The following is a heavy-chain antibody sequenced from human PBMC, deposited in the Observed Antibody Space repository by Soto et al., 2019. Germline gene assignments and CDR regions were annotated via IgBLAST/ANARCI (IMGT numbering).Heavy chain of an antibody. J-gene: IGHJ4*02. Sequence: GGSLRLSCAASGFTFSSYWMSWVRQAPGKGLEWVANIKQDGSEKYYVDSVKGRFTISRDNAKNSLYLQMNSLRAEDTAVYYCARVYTDSAGTVADPYCFDYWGQGTLVTVSS. CDR3: ARVYTDSAGTVADPYCFDY. CDR1: GFTFSSYW. D-gene: IGHD4-17*01. V-gene: IGHV3-7*05. CDR2: IKQDGSEK.